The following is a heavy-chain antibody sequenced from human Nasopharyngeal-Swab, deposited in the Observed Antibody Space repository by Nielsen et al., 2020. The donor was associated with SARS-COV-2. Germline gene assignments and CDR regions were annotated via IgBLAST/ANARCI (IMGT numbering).Heavy chain of an antibody. CDR3: AKVLAVAGTGDY. V-gene: IGHV3-30*18. J-gene: IGHJ4*02. CDR2: ISYDGSNK. Sequence: VRQAPGKGLEWVAVISYDGSNKYYADSVKGRFTISRDNSKNTLYLQMNSLRAEDTAAYYCAKVLAVAGTGDYWGQGTLVTVSS. D-gene: IGHD6-19*01.